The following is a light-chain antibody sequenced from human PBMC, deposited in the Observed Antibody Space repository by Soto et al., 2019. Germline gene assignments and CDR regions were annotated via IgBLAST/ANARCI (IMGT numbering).Light chain of an antibody. Sequence: EIVMTQSPATLSVSPGERATLSCRASQSVSSNLAWYQQKPGQATRLLIYGASTRATGIPARFSGSGSGTEFTLTISSLQSEDFAVYYCQQYNKWPWTFGQGTKVDI. CDR1: QSVSSN. V-gene: IGKV3-15*01. J-gene: IGKJ1*01. CDR3: QQYNKWPWT. CDR2: GAS.